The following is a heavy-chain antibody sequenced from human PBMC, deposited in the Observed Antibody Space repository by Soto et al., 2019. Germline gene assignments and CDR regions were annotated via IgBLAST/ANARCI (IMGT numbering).Heavy chain of an antibody. CDR3: ARVYCGGDCYEKAYYFDY. J-gene: IGHJ4*02. V-gene: IGHV3-11*01. Sequence: GGSLRLSCAASGFTFSDYYMSWIRQAPGKGLEWVSYISSSGSTIYYADSVKGRFTISRDNAKNSLYLQMNSLRAEDTAVYYCARVYCGGDCYEKAYYFDYWGQGTLVTVSS. D-gene: IGHD2-21*01. CDR2: ISSSGSTI. CDR1: GFTFSDYY.